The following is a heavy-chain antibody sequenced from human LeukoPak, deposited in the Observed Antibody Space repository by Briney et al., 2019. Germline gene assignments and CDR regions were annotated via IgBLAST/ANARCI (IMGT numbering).Heavy chain of an antibody. V-gene: IGHV3-23*01. CDR3: AKDALGFDP. J-gene: IGHJ5*02. CDR2: ISGSGGST. Sequence: GGSLRLSCAASGFTLSSYAVSCVRHAPEKGLEWVSAISGSGGSTYYADSVKGRLTISRDNSKNTLYLQMNSLRAEDTAVYYCAKDALGFDPWGQGTLVTVSS. CDR1: GFTLSSYA.